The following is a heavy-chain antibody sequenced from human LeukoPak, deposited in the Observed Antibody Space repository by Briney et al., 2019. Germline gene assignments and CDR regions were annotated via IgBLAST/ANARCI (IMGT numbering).Heavy chain of an antibody. V-gene: IGHV3-30*04. J-gene: IGHJ4*02. Sequence: PGGSLRLSCAASGFTFSSYAMHWVRQAPGKGLEWVAVISYDGSNKYYADSVKGRFTISRDNSKNTLYLQMNSLRAEDTAVYYCARESSSWAFDYWAREPWSPSPQ. CDR3: ARESSSWAFDY. CDR2: ISYDGSNK. CDR1: GFTFSSYA. D-gene: IGHD6-13*01.